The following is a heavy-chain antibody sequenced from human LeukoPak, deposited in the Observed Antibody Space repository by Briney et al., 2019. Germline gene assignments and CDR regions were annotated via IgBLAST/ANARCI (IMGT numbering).Heavy chain of an antibody. CDR1: GFTFSNAW. CDR3: TTVDLIQLWFLSDY. CDR2: IKSKTDGGTT. Sequence: GGSLRLSCAASGFTFSNAWMSWVRQAPGKGLEWVGRIKSKTDGGTTDYAAPVKGRFTISRDDSKNTLYLQMNSLKTEDTAVYYCTTVDLIQLWFLSDYWGQGTLVTVSS. D-gene: IGHD5-18*01. J-gene: IGHJ4*02. V-gene: IGHV3-15*01.